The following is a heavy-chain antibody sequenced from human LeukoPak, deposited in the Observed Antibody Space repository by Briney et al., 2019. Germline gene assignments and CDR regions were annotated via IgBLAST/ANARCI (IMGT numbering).Heavy chain of an antibody. Sequence: SETLSLACTLSGGSISSYYWCWIRQPPGKELEWIGYIYYSGSTNYNPSLKSRVTISVDTSKNQFSLKLSSVTAADTAVYYCARGRGGIVVVPDLVGAPTYYYFDYWGQGTLVTVSS. V-gene: IGHV4-59*12. CDR2: IYYSGST. CDR3: ARGRGGIVVVPDLVGAPTYYYFDY. J-gene: IGHJ4*02. CDR1: GGSISSYY. D-gene: IGHD2-2*01.